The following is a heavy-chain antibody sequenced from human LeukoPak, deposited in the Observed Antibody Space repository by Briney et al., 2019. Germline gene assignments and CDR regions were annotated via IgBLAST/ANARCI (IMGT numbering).Heavy chain of an antibody. CDR3: ARTRYTVDDALDI. CDR1: GFTFDDYA. CDR2: IYSGGST. D-gene: IGHD4-23*01. V-gene: IGHV3-66*01. Sequence: GGSLRLSCAASGFTFDDYAMHWVRQAPGKGLEWVSVIYSGGSTYYADSVKGRFTISRDNSKNTLYLQMKSLRAEDTAVYYCARTRYTVDDALDIWGQGTMVTVSS. J-gene: IGHJ3*02.